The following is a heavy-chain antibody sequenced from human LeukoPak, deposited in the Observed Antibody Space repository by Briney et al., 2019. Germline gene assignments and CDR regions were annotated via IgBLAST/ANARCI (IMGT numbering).Heavy chain of an antibody. D-gene: IGHD3-16*02. CDR2: IIPIFGTA. V-gene: IGHV1-69*01. CDR1: GGTFGSYA. CDR3: ARGVNYDYVWGSYRGIYYFDY. J-gene: IGHJ4*02. Sequence: GASVKVSCKASGGTFGSYAISWVRQAPGQGLEWMGGIIPIFGTANYAQKFQGRVTITADESTSTAYMELSSLRSEDTAVYYCARGVNYDYVWGSYRGIYYFDYWGQGTLVTVSS.